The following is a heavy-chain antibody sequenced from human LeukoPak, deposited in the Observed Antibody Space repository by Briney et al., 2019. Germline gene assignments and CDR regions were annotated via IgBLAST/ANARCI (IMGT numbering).Heavy chain of an antibody. CDR1: GFTFNTHA. CDR3: AKDWGGNHYFDY. CDR2: ISYDSGAI. V-gene: IGHV3-9*01. Sequence: GRSLRLSCAASGFTFNTHAMHWVRQAPGKGLEWVSGISYDSGAIGYADSVKGRFAISRDNTKSSLYLQMNSLRAEDTALYYCAKDWGGNHYFDYWGQGTLVTVSS. D-gene: IGHD1-14*01. J-gene: IGHJ4*02.